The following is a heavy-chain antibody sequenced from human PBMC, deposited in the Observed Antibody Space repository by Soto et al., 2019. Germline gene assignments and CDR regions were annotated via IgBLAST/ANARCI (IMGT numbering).Heavy chain of an antibody. D-gene: IGHD3-22*01. CDR1: GFTFDDYA. Sequence: GWSLRLSCAASGFTFDDYAMHWVLQAPGKGLEWVSGIRWNSSSIGYADSVKGRFTISRDNAKNSLYLQMNSLRAEDTALSYCEKACTYYYDSTVDYWGQGTLVTVSS. CDR2: IRWNSSSI. CDR3: EKACTYYYDSTVDY. J-gene: IGHJ4*02. V-gene: IGHV3-9*01.